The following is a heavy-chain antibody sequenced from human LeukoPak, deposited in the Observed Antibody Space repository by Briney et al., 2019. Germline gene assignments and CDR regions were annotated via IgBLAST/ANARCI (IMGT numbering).Heavy chain of an antibody. CDR3: AKSSHHCSSTSCPVDY. CDR2: IWSVGGAE. D-gene: IGHD2-2*01. Sequence: GGSLRLSCAASGFTFSSYGMHWVRQAPGKGLEWVAVIWSVGGAEYYADSMKGRFTISRDNSKNMLFLQMNSLRAEDTAVYYCAKSSHHCSSTSCPVDYWGQGTLVTVSS. V-gene: IGHV3-33*06. CDR1: GFTFSSYG. J-gene: IGHJ4*02.